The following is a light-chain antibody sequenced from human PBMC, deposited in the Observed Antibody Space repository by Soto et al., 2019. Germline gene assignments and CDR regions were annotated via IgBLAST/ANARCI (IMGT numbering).Light chain of an antibody. J-gene: IGKJ4*01. Sequence: DIQMTQSPSSVSASVGERVTITCLASQDIASWLAWYQQKPGKAPKLLIHAASSLQRGVPSRFSGSGSGTHFTLTISSLQPEDFATYFCQQTNSILPLIFGGGTKVDIK. V-gene: IGKV1-12*01. CDR3: QQTNSILPLI. CDR1: QDIASW. CDR2: AAS.